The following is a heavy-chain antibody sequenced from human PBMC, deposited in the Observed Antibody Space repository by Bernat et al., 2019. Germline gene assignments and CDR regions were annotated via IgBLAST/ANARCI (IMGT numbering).Heavy chain of an antibody. CDR3: AITEVLY. D-gene: IGHD3-10*01. CDR1: GFTVSSDY. J-gene: IGHJ4*02. Sequence: EVRLVESGGGLIQPGGSLRLSCAASGFTVSSDYMSWVRQAPGKGLEWVSVIYSEDNTYYADSVKGRFTISRDNSKNTLYLHMNSLRVEDTAVYYCAITEVLYWGQGALVTVSS. CDR2: IYSEDNT. V-gene: IGHV3-53*01.